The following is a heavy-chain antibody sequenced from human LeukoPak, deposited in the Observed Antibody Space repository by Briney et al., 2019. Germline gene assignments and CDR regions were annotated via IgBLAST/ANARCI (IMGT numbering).Heavy chain of an antibody. J-gene: IGHJ4*02. CDR2: LYRDDNT. V-gene: IGHV2-5*08. Sequence: TLSLTCAVSGGSITSYYWNWIRQPPGKALEWLAILYRDDNTRYSRSLKTRLTMTEGTSENQVVLTLTNMDPLDTATYYCAHSQGGQIVDLPAPFDYWGQGILVTVSS. D-gene: IGHD3-16*01. CDR3: AHSQGGQIVDLPAPFDY. CDR1: GGSITSYY.